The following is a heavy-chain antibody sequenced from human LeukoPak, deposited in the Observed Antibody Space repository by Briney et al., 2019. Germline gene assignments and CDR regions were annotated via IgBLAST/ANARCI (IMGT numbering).Heavy chain of an antibody. D-gene: IGHD6-6*01. V-gene: IGHV4-34*01. CDR2: INHSGST. CDR1: GGSFSDYY. Sequence: TSETLSLTCAISGGSFSDYYWSWIRQPPGKGLEWIGEINHSGSTNYTPSLKTRVTISVDTSKNQFSLKVSSVTAADTAVYYCARLYEYSRNYYYYYYMDVWGKGTTVTVSS. J-gene: IGHJ6*03. CDR3: ARLYEYSRNYYYYYYMDV.